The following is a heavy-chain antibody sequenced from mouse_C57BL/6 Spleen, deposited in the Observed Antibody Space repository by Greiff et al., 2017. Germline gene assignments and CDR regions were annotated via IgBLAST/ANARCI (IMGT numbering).Heavy chain of an antibody. CDR2: INPSNGGT. CDR1: GYTFTSYW. J-gene: IGHJ1*03. V-gene: IGHV1-53*01. D-gene: IGHD1-1*01. Sequence: QVQLQQPGTELVKPGASVKLSCKASGYTFTSYWMHWVKQRPGQGLEWIGNINPSNGGTNYNEKFKSKATLTVDKSSSTAYMQLSSLTSEDSAVYYCARRAFYGSSSYWYFDVWGTGTTVTVSS. CDR3: ARRAFYGSSSYWYFDV.